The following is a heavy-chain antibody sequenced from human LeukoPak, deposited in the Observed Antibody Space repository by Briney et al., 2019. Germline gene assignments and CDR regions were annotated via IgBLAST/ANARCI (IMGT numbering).Heavy chain of an antibody. CDR3: ARAGDSSSWDNWFDP. J-gene: IGHJ5*02. CDR1: GYTFTGYY. V-gene: IGHV1-2*02. Sequence: ASVKVSWKASGYTFTGYYMHWVRQAPGQGLEWMGWINPNSGGTNYAQKFQGRVTMTRDTSISTAYMELSRLRSDDTAVYYCARAGDSSSWDNWFDPWGQGTLVTVSS. CDR2: INPNSGGT. D-gene: IGHD6-13*01.